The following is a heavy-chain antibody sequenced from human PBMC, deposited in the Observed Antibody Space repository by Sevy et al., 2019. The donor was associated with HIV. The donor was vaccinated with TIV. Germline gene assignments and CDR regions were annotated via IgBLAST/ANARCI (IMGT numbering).Heavy chain of an antibody. Sequence: GGSLRLSCVASGFTFSSYAMHWVRQAPGKGLEWVAVISYDGSNKYYADSVKGRFTISRDNSKNTLYLQMNSLRAEDTAVYYCARDTGGSGSYMCQHWGQGTLVTVSS. J-gene: IGHJ1*01. CDR2: ISYDGSNK. D-gene: IGHD3-10*01. CDR1: GFTFSSYA. V-gene: IGHV3-30*04. CDR3: ARDTGGSGSYMCQH.